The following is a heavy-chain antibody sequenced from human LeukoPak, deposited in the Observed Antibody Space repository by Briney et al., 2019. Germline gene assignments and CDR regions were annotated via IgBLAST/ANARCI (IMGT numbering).Heavy chain of an antibody. J-gene: IGHJ4*02. D-gene: IGHD3-10*01. CDR1: GYTFTGYY. CDR2: INPNSGGT. Sequence: ASVKVSCQASGYTFTGYYMHWVRQAPGQEREGMGWINPNSGGTDYAQKFQGRVTMTRDTSISTAYMELSRLRSDDTAVYYCAGDVVRGVKGACYWGQGTLVTVSS. V-gene: IGHV1-2*02. CDR3: AGDVVRGVKGACY.